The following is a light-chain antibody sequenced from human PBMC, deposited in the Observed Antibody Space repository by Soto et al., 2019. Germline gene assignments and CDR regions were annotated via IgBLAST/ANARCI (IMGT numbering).Light chain of an antibody. V-gene: IGKV3-20*01. CDR3: KMYGRTTPT. CDR1: QSVTNNY. CDR2: GAS. Sequence: EIVLTQSQGTLSLSPGERSTLSCRASQSVTNNYLAWYQRKPGQAPRLLIYGASNRATDIPGRFSGSGSGTDISLTSSRLEPVYFVLYYCKMYGRTTPTFGQGTKGEI. J-gene: IGKJ1*01.